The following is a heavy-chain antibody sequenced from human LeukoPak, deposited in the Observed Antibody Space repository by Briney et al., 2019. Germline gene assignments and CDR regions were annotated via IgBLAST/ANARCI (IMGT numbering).Heavy chain of an antibody. Sequence: SVKVSCKASGGTFSSYAISWVRQAPRQGLEWMGRIIPIFGTANYAQKFQGRVTITTDESTSTAYMELSSLRSEDTAVYYCARDRDGDYFTWYFDLWGRGTLVTVSS. CDR1: GGTFSSYA. CDR3: ARDRDGDYFTWYFDL. V-gene: IGHV1-69*05. D-gene: IGHD4-17*01. J-gene: IGHJ2*01. CDR2: IIPIFGTA.